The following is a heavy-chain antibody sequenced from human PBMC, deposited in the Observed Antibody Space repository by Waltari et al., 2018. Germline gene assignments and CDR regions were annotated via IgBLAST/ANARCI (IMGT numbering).Heavy chain of an antibody. Sequence: ELQLVESGGGLVKPGGSLRLSCAASGLTFSSYSMNWVRQAPGKGLEWVSSISSSSSYIPYADSVNSLLTISSDNPKNPLYLQMNGLSAEDKDVSYGARDHGSALIDVWGKGTTVTVSS. CDR3: ARDHGSALIDV. D-gene: IGHD2-15*01. CDR2: ISSSSSYI. J-gene: IGHJ6*04. V-gene: IGHV3-21*01. CDR1: GLTFSSYS.